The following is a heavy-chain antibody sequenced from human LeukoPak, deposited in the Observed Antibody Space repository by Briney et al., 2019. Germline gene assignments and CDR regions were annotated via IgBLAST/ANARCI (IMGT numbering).Heavy chain of an antibody. J-gene: IGHJ4*02. Sequence: GASVKVSCKASGYTFTGYYMHWVRQAPGQGLEWMGWINPNSGGTNYAQKFQGRVTMTRDTSISTAYMELSRLRSDDTAVYYCAREGGIAAAGDFDYWGQGTLVTVSS. CDR2: INPNSGGT. V-gene: IGHV1-2*02. D-gene: IGHD6-13*01. CDR3: AREGGIAAAGDFDY. CDR1: GYTFTGYY.